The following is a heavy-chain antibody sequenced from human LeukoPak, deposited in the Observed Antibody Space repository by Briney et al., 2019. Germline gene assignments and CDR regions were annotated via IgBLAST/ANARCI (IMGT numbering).Heavy chain of an antibody. CDR3: AREETTRSQRAFDY. V-gene: IGHV4-59*11. Sequence: SETLPLTCAVSGGSITNHYWSWIRQPPGKGLEWIGYISYSGSTNYNSSLKSRLTISLDASKNHFSLNLSSLAAADTAVYYCAREETTRSQRAFDYWGQGTLVTVSS. CDR2: ISYSGST. CDR1: GGSITNHY. D-gene: IGHD2-15*01. J-gene: IGHJ4*02.